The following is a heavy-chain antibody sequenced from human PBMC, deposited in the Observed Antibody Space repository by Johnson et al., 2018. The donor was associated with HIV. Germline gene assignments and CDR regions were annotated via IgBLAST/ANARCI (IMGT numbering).Heavy chain of an antibody. J-gene: IGHJ3*02. D-gene: IGHD6-19*01. CDR2: ISWNSGSI. Sequence: VQLVESGGGLVQPGRSLRLSCAASGFTFDDYAMHWVRQAPGKGLEWVSGISWNSGSIGYADSVKGRFTISRDNAKNSLYLQMNSLRAEDTALYYCGVIAVAGGGAFDIWGHGTVVTVSS. V-gene: IGHV3-9*01. CDR1: GFTFDDYA. CDR3: GVIAVAGGGAFDI.